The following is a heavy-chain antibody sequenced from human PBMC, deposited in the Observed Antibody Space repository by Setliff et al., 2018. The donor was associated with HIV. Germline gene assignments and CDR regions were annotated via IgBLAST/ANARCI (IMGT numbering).Heavy chain of an antibody. J-gene: IGHJ4*02. V-gene: IGHV4-39*01. CDR3: ARLDCSSSSGFVDY. CDR2: ISYNGDP. CDR1: GGSINSGRYY. D-gene: IGHD2-2*01. Sequence: SETLSLTCVVSGGSINSGRYYWAWIRQSPGKGLEWIGSISYNGDPYYNPSLKSRAAISVDVSRSQFSLNLYSVTAADTAVYYCARLDCSSSSGFVDYWGQGTLVTVSS.